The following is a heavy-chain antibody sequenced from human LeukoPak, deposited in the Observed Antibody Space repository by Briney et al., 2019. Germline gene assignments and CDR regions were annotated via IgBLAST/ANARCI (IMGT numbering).Heavy chain of an antibody. CDR2: IKQDGSEK. CDR3: ARDRPYYDFWSGYSDY. CDR1: GFTFSSYR. D-gene: IGHD3-3*01. Sequence: GGSLRLSCAASGFTFSSYRMSWVRQAPGKGLEWVANIKQDGSEKYYVDSVKGRFTISRDNAKNSLYLQMNSLRAEDTAVYYCARDRPYYDFWSGYSDYWGQGTLVTVSS. V-gene: IGHV3-7*01. J-gene: IGHJ4*02.